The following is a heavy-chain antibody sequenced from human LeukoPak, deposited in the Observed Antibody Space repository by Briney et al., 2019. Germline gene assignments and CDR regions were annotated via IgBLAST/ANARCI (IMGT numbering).Heavy chain of an antibody. CDR1: GYTFTDYY. CDR3: ARDFRAMDV. Sequence: ASVTVSCKASGYTFTDYYMHWVRQAPAPGQGLEWMGCINPNSGATNYAQQFQGRVTMTRDTSIGTAYMELSRLRSDDTAVYFCARDFRAMDVWGQGTTVTVSS. V-gene: IGHV1-2*02. CDR2: INPNSGAT. J-gene: IGHJ6*02.